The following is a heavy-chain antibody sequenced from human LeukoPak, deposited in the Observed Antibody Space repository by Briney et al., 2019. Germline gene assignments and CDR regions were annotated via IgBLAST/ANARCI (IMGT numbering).Heavy chain of an antibody. CDR3: AKGRRTFIVVVIDAFDV. CDR2: FSGSGGHT. J-gene: IGHJ3*01. Sequence: GGSLRLSCAASGFTFDDYGMGWVRQAPGKGLEWVSAFSGSGGHTYYADAVEGRFTISRDTSKNTLYLQMNSLRAEDTAVYYCAKGRRTFIVVVIDAFDVWGQGTMVAVSS. CDR1: GFTFDDYG. V-gene: IGHV3-23*01. D-gene: IGHD3-22*01.